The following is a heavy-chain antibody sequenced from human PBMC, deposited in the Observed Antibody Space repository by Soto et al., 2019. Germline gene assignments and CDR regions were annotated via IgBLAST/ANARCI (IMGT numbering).Heavy chain of an antibody. CDR3: ARDLRQVRFVWFDP. Sequence: PGGSLRLSCAASGFTFSSYAMSWVRQAPGKGLEWVSAISGSGGSTYYADSVKGRFTISRDNSKNTLYLQMNSLRAEDTAVYYCARDLRQVRFVWFDPWGQGTLVTVSS. CDR2: ISGSGGST. CDR1: GFTFSSYA. V-gene: IGHV3-23*01. J-gene: IGHJ5*02. D-gene: IGHD3-16*01.